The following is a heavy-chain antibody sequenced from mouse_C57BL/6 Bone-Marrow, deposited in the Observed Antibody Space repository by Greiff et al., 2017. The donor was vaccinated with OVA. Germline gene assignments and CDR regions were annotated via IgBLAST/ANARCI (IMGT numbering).Heavy chain of an antibody. J-gene: IGHJ1*03. Sequence: EVQLQQSGAELVRPGASVKLSCTASGFNIKDDYMHWVKQRPEQGLEWIGWIDPENGDTEYASKFQGKATITADTSSNTAYLQLSSLTSEDTAVYYGTPCYDYDWYFDVWGTGTTVTVSS. CDR3: TPCYDYDWYFDV. V-gene: IGHV14-4*01. CDR1: GFNIKDDY. CDR2: IDPENGDT. D-gene: IGHD2-4*01.